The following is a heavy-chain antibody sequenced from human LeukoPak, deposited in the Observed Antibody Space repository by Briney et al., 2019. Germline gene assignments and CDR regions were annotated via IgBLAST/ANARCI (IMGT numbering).Heavy chain of an antibody. D-gene: IGHD3-10*01. J-gene: IGHJ5*02. CDR2: INPNSGGT. V-gene: IGHV1-2*02. CDR3: ARRSRGYGSGSYTWFDP. Sequence: ASVKVSCKASGYTFTGYYMHRVRQAPGQGLEWMGWINPNSGGTNYAQKFQGRVTMTRDTSISTAYMELSRLRSDDTAVYYCARRSRGYGSGSYTWFDPWGQGTLVTVSS. CDR1: GYTFTGYY.